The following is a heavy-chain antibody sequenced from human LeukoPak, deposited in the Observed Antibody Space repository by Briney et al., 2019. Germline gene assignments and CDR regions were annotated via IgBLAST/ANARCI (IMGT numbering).Heavy chain of an antibody. CDR3: AKXVTGYSSGWYPRGGMDV. V-gene: IGHV3-23*01. D-gene: IGHD6-19*01. Sequence: GGSLRLSCAASGFTFSSYAMSWVRQAPGKGLEWVSAISGSGGSTYYADSVKGRFTISRDNSKNTLYLQMNSLRAEDTAVYYCAKXVTGYSSGWYPRGGMDVWGQGTTVTVSS. J-gene: IGHJ6*02. CDR2: ISGSGGST. CDR1: GFTFSSYA.